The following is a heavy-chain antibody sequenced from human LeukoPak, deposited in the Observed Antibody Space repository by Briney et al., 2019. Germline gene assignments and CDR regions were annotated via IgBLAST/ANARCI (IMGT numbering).Heavy chain of an antibody. Sequence: NPGGSLRLSCAASGFTFSSYSMNWVRQAPGKGLEWVSSISSSSSYIYYADSVKGRFTISRDNAKNSLYLQMNSLRAEDTAVYYCATTAYSSTWSFHYWGQGTLVTVSS. D-gene: IGHD6-13*01. J-gene: IGHJ4*02. CDR1: GFTFSSYS. CDR3: ATTAYSSTWSFHY. CDR2: ISSSSSYI. V-gene: IGHV3-21*04.